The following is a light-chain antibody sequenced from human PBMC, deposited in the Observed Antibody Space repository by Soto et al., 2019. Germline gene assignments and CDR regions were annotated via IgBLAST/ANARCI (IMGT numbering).Light chain of an antibody. CDR1: QSINSW. CDR2: KAS. Sequence: DIQMTQSPSTLSASVGDRVTITCRASQSINSWLAWYQQKPGKAPKPLIYKASSLESGVPSRFTGSGSGTEFTLTISSLQPDDFATYYCQQYNSYRTFGQGTKVEIK. CDR3: QQYNSYRT. V-gene: IGKV1-5*03. J-gene: IGKJ1*01.